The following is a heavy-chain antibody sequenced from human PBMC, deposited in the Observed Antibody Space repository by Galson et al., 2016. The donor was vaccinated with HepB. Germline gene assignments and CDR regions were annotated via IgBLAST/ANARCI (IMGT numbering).Heavy chain of an antibody. Sequence: SLRLSCAASGFTFSDYYMNWIRQAPGKGLEWVSYISSGRSYTNYADSVKGRFTISRDNAKKSLYLQMNSLRAEDTAVYYCASRHSGWYYFDYWGQGTLVTVSS. D-gene: IGHD6-19*01. V-gene: IGHV3-11*06. J-gene: IGHJ4*02. CDR3: ASRHSGWYYFDY. CDR1: GFTFSDYY. CDR2: ISSGRSYT.